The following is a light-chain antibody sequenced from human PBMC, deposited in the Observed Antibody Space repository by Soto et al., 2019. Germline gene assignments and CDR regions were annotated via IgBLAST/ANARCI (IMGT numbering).Light chain of an antibody. J-gene: IGKJ5*01. CDR2: KAS. Sequence: DIPLTQSPSTLSGSVAERVNIXCRASQTISSWLAWYQQKPGKAPKLLIYKASTLKSGVPSRFSGSGSGTEFTLTISSLQSEDFAVYYCQQYNNWLITFGQGTRLEIK. V-gene: IGKV1-5*03. CDR3: QQYNNWLIT. CDR1: QTISSW.